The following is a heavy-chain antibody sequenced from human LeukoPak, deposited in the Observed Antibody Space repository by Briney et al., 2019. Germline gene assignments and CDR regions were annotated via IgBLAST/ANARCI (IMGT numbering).Heavy chain of an antibody. D-gene: IGHD6-13*01. CDR3: AREISSSWEYYFDY. CDR1: GYTFTNYY. CDR2: INPSGGRT. J-gene: IGHJ4*02. Sequence: ASVKVSCKASGYTFTNYYMHWVRQAPGQGLEWMGIINPSGGRTTYAQKFQGRGTITSDTSISTAYMELSSLRSEDTAVYYCAREISSSWEYYFDYWGQGTLVTVSS. V-gene: IGHV1-46*01.